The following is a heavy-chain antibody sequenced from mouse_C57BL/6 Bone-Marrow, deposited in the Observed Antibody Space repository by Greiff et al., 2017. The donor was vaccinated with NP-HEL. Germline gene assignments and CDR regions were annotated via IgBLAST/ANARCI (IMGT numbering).Heavy chain of an antibody. Sequence: QVQLQQSGAELARPGASVKMSCKASGYTFTSYTMHWVKQRSGQGLEWIGYINPSSGYTKYNQKFKDKATLTADKSSSTAYMQLSSLTSEDSAVYYCARPNWAWFAYWGQGTLVTVSA. V-gene: IGHV1-4*01. D-gene: IGHD4-1*01. CDR2: INPSSGYT. J-gene: IGHJ3*01. CDR1: GYTFTSYT. CDR3: ARPNWAWFAY.